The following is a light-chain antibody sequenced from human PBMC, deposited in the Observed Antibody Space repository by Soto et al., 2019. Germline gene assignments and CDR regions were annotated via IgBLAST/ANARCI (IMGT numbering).Light chain of an antibody. CDR3: QTWGTGSHVV. CDR1: SGHSSYA. Sequence: QPVLTQSPSASASLGASVKLTCTLSSGHSSYAIAWHQQQPEKGPRYLMKLDSDGSHTKGDAIPDRFSGSSSGAERYLTISSLQSEEEADHYCQTWGTGSHVVFGGGTKLTVL. CDR2: LDSDGSH. V-gene: IGLV4-69*01. J-gene: IGLJ2*01.